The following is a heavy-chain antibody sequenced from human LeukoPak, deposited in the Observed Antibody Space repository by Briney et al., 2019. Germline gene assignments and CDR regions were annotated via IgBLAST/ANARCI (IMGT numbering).Heavy chain of an antibody. CDR1: VGSINGHY. CDR2: IYYIGNT. D-gene: IGHD3-22*01. CDR3: ARVVPSGYDSSGYFAKYFDY. V-gene: IGHV4-59*11. Sequence: PSETLSLTCTVSVGSINGHYWTWIRQPPGKELEWIGYIYYIGNTDYNPSLKSRVTISVDTSKNQFSLNLSSVTAADTAVYYCARVVPSGYDSSGYFAKYFDYWGQEILVTVSP. J-gene: IGHJ4*02.